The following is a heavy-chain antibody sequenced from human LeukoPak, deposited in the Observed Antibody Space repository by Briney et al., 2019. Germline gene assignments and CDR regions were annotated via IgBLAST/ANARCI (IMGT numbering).Heavy chain of an antibody. Sequence: PGGSLRLSCAASGFTFSSYSMNWVRQAPGKGLEWVSYISSSSSTIYYADSVKGRFTISRDNAKNSLYLQMNSLRAEDTAVYYCARRGDYDSSGYYVSRRYYYMDVWGKGTTVTVSS. J-gene: IGHJ6*03. D-gene: IGHD3-22*01. V-gene: IGHV3-48*01. CDR2: ISSSSSTI. CDR3: ARRGDYDSSGYYVSRRYYYMDV. CDR1: GFTFSSYS.